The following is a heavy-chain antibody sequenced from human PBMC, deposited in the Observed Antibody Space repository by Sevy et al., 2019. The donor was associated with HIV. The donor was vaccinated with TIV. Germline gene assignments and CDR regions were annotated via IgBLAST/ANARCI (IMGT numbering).Heavy chain of an antibody. CDR2: ISYDGSNK. J-gene: IGHJ3*02. V-gene: IGHV3-30-3*01. Sequence: GGSLRLSCAASGFTFSSYAMHWVRQAPGKGLEWVAVISYDGSNKYYADSVKGRFPISRDNSKNTLYLQMNSLRAEDTAVYYCARDRRSNYYDSSGYYPDAFDIWGQGTMVTVSS. CDR1: GFTFSSYA. D-gene: IGHD3-22*01. CDR3: ARDRRSNYYDSSGYYPDAFDI.